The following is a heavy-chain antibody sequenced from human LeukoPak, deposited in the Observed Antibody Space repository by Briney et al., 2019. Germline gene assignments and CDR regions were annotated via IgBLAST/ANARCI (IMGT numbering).Heavy chain of an antibody. CDR1: GYTFTSYD. Sequence: GASVKVSCKASGYTFTSYDINWVRQATRQGLEWMGWMNPNNGNTGYAQKFQGRVTITRNTSISTAYMELSSLRSEDTAVYYCARTRLERRGYYYYYYMDVWGKGTTVTVSS. CDR2: MNPNNGNT. J-gene: IGHJ6*03. D-gene: IGHD1-1*01. CDR3: ARTRLERRGYYYYYYMDV. V-gene: IGHV1-8*03.